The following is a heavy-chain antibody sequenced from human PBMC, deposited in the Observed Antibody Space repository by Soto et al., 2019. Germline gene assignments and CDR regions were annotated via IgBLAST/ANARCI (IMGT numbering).Heavy chain of an antibody. CDR1: GFPFSDYY. CDR2: ISPKSTYR. CDR3: ARDNLAFDI. Sequence: GGSLRLSCATSGFPFSDYYMSWIRQAPGKGLEWLSHISPKSTYRNYADSVKGRFTISRDNAKNSLYLQMNSLRAEDTAVYYCARDNLAFDIWGQGTMVTVSS. J-gene: IGHJ3*02. V-gene: IGHV3-11*05.